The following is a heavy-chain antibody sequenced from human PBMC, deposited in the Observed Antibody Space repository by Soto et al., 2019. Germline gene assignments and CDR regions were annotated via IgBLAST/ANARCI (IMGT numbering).Heavy chain of an antibody. Sequence: QVQLVQSGAEVKKPGASVKLSCKASGDTFSSNYMHWVRQAPGQGLEWVGIINPCGDTTSYAQQFQGRVILTRDSSTNTLYMELSSLRSGDTALYYCARGRGSSGWYYFDHWGQGTLVTVSS. CDR1: GDTFSSNY. D-gene: IGHD6-19*01. V-gene: IGHV1-46*01. CDR3: ARGRGSSGWYYFDH. J-gene: IGHJ4*02. CDR2: INPCGDTT.